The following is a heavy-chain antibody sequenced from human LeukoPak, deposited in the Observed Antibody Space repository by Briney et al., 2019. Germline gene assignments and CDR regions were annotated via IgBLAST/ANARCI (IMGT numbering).Heavy chain of an antibody. CDR1: GGTFTSYT. J-gene: IGHJ6*02. D-gene: IGHD6-19*01. V-gene: IGHV1-69*10. CDR3: ARDPGAGIAVSGRYYGMDV. CDR2: IIPILGIA. Sequence: SGKVSCKASGGTFTSYTISWVRQAPGQGLEWMGGIIPILGIANYAQKFQGRVTITADKSTSTAYMELSSLRSEDTAVYYCARDPGAGIAVSGRYYGMDVWGQGTTVTVSS.